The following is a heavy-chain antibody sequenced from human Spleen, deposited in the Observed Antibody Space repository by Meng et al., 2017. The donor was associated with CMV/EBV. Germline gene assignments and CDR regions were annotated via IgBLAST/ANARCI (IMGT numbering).Heavy chain of an antibody. J-gene: IGHJ2*01. Sequence: QVQLQQWGAGLLKPSETLSLTCAVYGGSFSGYYWSWIRQPPGKGLEWIGEINHSGSTNYNPSLKSRVTISVDTSKNQFSLKLSSVTAADTAVYFCVRDPLPFYGGYFDLWGRGTLVTVSS. CDR1: GGSFSGYY. CDR2: INHSGST. D-gene: IGHD4/OR15-4a*01. CDR3: VRDPLPFYGGYFDL. V-gene: IGHV4-34*01.